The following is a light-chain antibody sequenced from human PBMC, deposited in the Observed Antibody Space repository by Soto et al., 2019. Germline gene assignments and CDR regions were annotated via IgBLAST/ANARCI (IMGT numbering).Light chain of an antibody. V-gene: IGKV3-15*01. J-gene: IGKJ1*01. CDR2: GAS. Sequence: EIVMTQSPATLSVSPGERATLSCRASQSVSSKLAWYQQKPGQAPRLLIYGASTRATGIPARFSGSGSGTEFTLSIGSLQSEDFAVYYCQQYNDWPPTFGQGTKVDIK. CDR1: QSVSSK. CDR3: QQYNDWPPT.